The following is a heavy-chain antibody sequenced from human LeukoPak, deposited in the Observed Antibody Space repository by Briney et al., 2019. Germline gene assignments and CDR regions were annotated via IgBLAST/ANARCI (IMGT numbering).Heavy chain of an antibody. J-gene: IGHJ4*02. CDR3: ARGDAYYFDY. CDR2: IYSGGST. V-gene: IGHV3-53*01. CDR1: GFTVSSNY. Sequence: GGSLRLSCAASGFTVSSNYMSWVRQAPGKGLEWVSVIYSGGSTYYADSVKGRFTISRDNSKNTLYLQMNSVRAEDTAVYYCARGDAYYFDYWGQGTLATVSS.